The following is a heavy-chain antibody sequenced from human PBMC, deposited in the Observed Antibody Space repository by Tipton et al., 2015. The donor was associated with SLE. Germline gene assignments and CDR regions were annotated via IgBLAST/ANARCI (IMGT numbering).Heavy chain of an antibody. J-gene: IGHJ4*02. CDR2: IYYSGST. CDR3: VRRAPRYSSGYYG. CDR1: GGSISSGSYY. D-gene: IGHD3-22*01. Sequence: TLSLTCTVSGGSISSGSYYWSWIRQHPGKGLEWIGYIYYSGSTYYNPSLKSRVTISVDTSKNQFSLKLSSVTAADTAVYYCVRRAPRYSSGYYGWGQGTLVTVSS. V-gene: IGHV4-39*01.